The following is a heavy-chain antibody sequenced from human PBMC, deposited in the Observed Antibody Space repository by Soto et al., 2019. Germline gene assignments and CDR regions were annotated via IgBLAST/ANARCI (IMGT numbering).Heavy chain of an antibody. CDR2: IYYSGST. Sequence: PSETLSLTCTVSGGSVSSGSYYWSWIRQPPGKGLEWIGYIYYSGSTNYNPSLKSRVTISVDTSKNQFSLKLSSVTAADTAVYYCARVKLTSIFGAYYNWFDPWGQGTLVTVSS. CDR1: GGSVSSGSYY. CDR3: ARVKLTSIFGAYYNWFDP. D-gene: IGHD3-3*01. J-gene: IGHJ5*02. V-gene: IGHV4-61*01.